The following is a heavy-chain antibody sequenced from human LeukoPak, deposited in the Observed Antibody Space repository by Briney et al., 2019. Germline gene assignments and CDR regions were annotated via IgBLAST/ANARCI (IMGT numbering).Heavy chain of an antibody. CDR2: ISGRGDST. Sequence: GGSLRLSRAASGFTFSSYAMNWVRQAPGKGLEWVSAISGRGDSTYYADSVKGRFTISRDNSKNTLYLQMSSLRAEDTAVYYCAKDTSYYDSSSYFGYWGQGTLVTVSS. V-gene: IGHV3-23*01. J-gene: IGHJ4*02. D-gene: IGHD3-22*01. CDR3: AKDTSYYDSSSYFGY. CDR1: GFTFSSYA.